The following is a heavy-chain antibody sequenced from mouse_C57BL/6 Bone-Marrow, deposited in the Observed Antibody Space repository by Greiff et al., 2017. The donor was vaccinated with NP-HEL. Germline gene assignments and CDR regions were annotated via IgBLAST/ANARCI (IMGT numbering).Heavy chain of an antibody. CDR3: ATKGRSYDPFAY. CDR2: IYPGDGDT. Sequence: LVESGPELVKPGASVKISCKASGYAFSSSWMNWVKQRPGKGLEWIGRIYPGDGDTNYNGKFKGKATLTADKSSSTAYMQLSSLTSEDSAVYFCATKGRSYDPFAYWGQGTLVTVSA. J-gene: IGHJ3*01. CDR1: GYAFSSSW. V-gene: IGHV1-82*01. D-gene: IGHD2-3*01.